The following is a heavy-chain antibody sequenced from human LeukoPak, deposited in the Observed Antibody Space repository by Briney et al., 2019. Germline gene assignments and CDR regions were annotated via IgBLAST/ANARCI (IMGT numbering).Heavy chain of an antibody. CDR3: ARRSRGYCSSTSCFFDS. V-gene: IGHV5-51*01. D-gene: IGHD2-2*01. CDR1: GYRFTSNW. J-gene: IGHJ4*02. Sequence: GESLKISCKGSGYRFTSNWIAWVRPMPGKGLEWMGIIYPGDSDTRNSPSFQGQVTISADKSISTAYLQWSSLKAADTAMYYCARRSRGYCSSTSCFFDSWGQGTLVTVSS. CDR2: IYPGDSDT.